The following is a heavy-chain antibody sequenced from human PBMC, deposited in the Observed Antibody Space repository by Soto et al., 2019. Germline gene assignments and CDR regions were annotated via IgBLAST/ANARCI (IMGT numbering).Heavy chain of an antibody. CDR2: ISAYNGNT. CDR1: GYTFTSYG. J-gene: IGHJ6*02. CDR3: ARDLADSHDFWSGSYYYGMDV. D-gene: IGHD3-3*01. Sequence: VASVKVSCKASGYTFTSYGISWVRQAPGQGLEWMGWISAYNGNTNYAQKLQGRVTMTTDTSTSTAYMELRSLRSDDTAVYYCARDLADSHDFWSGSYYYGMDVWGQGTTVTVSS. V-gene: IGHV1-18*01.